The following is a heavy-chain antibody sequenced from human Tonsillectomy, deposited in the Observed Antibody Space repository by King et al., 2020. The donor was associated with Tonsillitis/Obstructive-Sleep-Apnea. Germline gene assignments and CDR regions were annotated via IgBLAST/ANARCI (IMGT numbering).Heavy chain of an antibody. CDR1: GFTFSDVW. D-gene: IGHD3-10*01. V-gene: IGHV3-15*07. J-gene: IGHJ6*02. CDR2: IKNKRDGGTT. Sequence: VQLVESGGGLVKPGGSLRLSCAASGFTFSDVWMNWVRQAPGKGLEWVGRIKNKRDGGTTDYAAPVKGRFTISRDDSKNTVYLQMNSLQTEDRAVYYCTRSRHGSGSPRGYFYYGMDVWGQRTTVTVSS. CDR3: TRSRHGSGSPRGYFYYGMDV.